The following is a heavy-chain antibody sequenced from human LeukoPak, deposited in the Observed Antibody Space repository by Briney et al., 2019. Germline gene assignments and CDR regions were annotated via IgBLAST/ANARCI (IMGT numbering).Heavy chain of an antibody. CDR3: ASNDILTGYYNVIVGPYYYYYMDV. CDR1: GYIFTDYV. CDR2: IIPIFGTA. D-gene: IGHD3-9*01. J-gene: IGHJ6*03. V-gene: IGHV1-69*06. Sequence: ASVKVSCKASGYIFTDYVMHWVRQAPGQGLEWMGGIIPIFGTANYAQKFQGRVTITADKSTSTAYMELSSLRSEDTAVYYCASNDILTGYYNVIVGPYYYYYMDVWGKGTTVTVSS.